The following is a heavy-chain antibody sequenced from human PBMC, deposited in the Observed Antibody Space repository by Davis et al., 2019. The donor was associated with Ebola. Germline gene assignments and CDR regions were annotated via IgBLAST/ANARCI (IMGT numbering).Heavy chain of an antibody. J-gene: IGHJ4*02. V-gene: IGHV7-4-1*02. Sequence: ASVKVSCKASGYTFTNYGITWVRQAPGQGLEWMGWINTNTGNPTYAQGFTGRFVFSLDTSVSTAYLQISSLKAEDTAVYYCARDYGHSSSTFDYWGQGTLVTVSS. CDR3: ARDYGHSSSTFDY. CDR2: INTNTGNP. CDR1: GYTFTNYG. D-gene: IGHD6-6*01.